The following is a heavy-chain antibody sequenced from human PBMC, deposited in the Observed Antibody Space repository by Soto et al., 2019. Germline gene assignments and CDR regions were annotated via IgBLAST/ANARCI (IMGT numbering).Heavy chain of an antibody. J-gene: IGHJ6*02. CDR2: ISGSGGSP. CDR3: AKIQYYYDSSGYLPPSGMDV. CDR1: GFTFSSYA. D-gene: IGHD3-22*01. V-gene: IGHV3-23*01. Sequence: PGGSLRLSCAASGFTFSSYAMSWVRQAPGKGLEWVSAISGSGGSPYYADSVKGRFTISRDNSRNTLYLQMNSLRAEDTAVYYCAKIQYYYDSSGYLPPSGMDVWGQGTTVTVSS.